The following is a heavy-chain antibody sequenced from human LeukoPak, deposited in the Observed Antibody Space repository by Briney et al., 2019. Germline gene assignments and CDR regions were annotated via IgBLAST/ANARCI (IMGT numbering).Heavy chain of an antibody. CDR1: GFTFSSYS. V-gene: IGHV3-21*01. D-gene: IGHD4-17*01. Sequence: GGSLRLSCAASGFTFSSYSMNWVRQAPGKGLEWVSYISSSSSYIYYADSVKGRFTISRDNAKNSLYLQMNSLRAEDTAVYYCARDREGDYEYYYYGMDVWGQGTTVTVSS. J-gene: IGHJ6*02. CDR2: ISSSSSYI. CDR3: ARDREGDYEYYYYGMDV.